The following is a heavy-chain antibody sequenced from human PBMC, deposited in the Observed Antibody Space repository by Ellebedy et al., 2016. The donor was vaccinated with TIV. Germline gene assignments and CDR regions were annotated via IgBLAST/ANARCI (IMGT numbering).Heavy chain of an antibody. CDR2: ISGSGGST. V-gene: IGHV3-23*01. D-gene: IGHD3-10*01. CDR3: AKATRFTMVRGVYFDY. Sequence: ETLSLXXAVYGGSFSGYYWSWIRQPPGKGLEWVSAISGSGGSTYYADSVKGRFTISRDNSKNTLYLQMNSLRAEDTAVYYCAKATRFTMVRGVYFDYWGQGTLVTVSS. J-gene: IGHJ4*02. CDR1: GGSFSGYY.